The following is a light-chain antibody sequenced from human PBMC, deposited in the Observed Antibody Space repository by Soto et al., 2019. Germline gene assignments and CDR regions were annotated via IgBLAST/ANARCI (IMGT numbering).Light chain of an antibody. CDR2: DAS. CDR1: QSVSSY. J-gene: IGKJ4*01. Sequence: EIVLTQSPATLSLSPGERATLSCRASQSVSSYLAWYQQKPGQAPRLLIYDASNRATGIPARFSGSGSGTDFTPTISSLEPDDFAVYYCQQSSNWPSLTFGGGTKVEIK. V-gene: IGKV3-11*01. CDR3: QQSSNWPSLT.